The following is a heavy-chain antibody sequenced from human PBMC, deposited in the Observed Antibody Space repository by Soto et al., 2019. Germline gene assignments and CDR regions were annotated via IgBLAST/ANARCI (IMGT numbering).Heavy chain of an antibody. D-gene: IGHD6-6*01. CDR2: IYHSGST. CDR3: ARAGKVGGGQLVPYY. V-gene: IGHV4-4*02. CDR1: GGSISSSNW. Sequence: QVQLQESGPGLVKPSGTLSLTCAVSGGSISSSNWWSWVRQPPGKWLEWIGEIYHSGSTNYNPSLKSRVTISVDKSKNPFSLKLSSVTAAATAVYYCARAGKVGGGQLVPYYWGQGTLVTVSS. J-gene: IGHJ4*02.